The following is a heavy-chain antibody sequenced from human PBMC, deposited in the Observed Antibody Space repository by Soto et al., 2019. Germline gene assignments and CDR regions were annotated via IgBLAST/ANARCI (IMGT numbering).Heavy chain of an antibody. D-gene: IGHD3-3*01. CDR1: GFPFGDFG. CDR3: AKTYYDFWSGYHFDY. Sequence: GGSLRLSCAASGFPFGDFGMHWLRQAPGKGLEWVAVISHDGSDKFYADSVKARFTISRDNSKNTLYLQMNSLRAEDTAVYYCAKTYYDFWSGYHFDYWGQGTLVTVSS. CDR2: ISHDGSDK. J-gene: IGHJ4*02. V-gene: IGHV3-30*18.